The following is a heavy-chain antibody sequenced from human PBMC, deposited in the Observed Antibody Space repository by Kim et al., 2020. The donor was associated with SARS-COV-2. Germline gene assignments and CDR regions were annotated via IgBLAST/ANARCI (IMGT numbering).Heavy chain of an antibody. D-gene: IGHD2-21*02. CDR3: ARRVVTAGLFEV. Sequence: YSNPSLKSHVTISLDTSKNQFSLKLSSVTAADTAVYYCARRVVTAGLFEVWGRGTLVTVSS. J-gene: IGHJ2*01. V-gene: IGHV4-31*01.